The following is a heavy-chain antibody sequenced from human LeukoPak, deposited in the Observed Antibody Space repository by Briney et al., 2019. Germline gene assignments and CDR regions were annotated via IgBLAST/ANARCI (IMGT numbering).Heavy chain of an antibody. Sequence: GASVKVSCKASGYTFTSYDINWVRQATGQGLEWMGWVNPNSGHTGYAQKFQGRVTMTRNTSISTAYMELSSLRSEDTAVYYCARDAPGSYCSGGSCPYFDYWGQGTLVSVSS. D-gene: IGHD2-15*01. CDR3: ARDAPGSYCSGGSCPYFDY. CDR2: VNPNSGHT. J-gene: IGHJ4*02. V-gene: IGHV1-8*01. CDR1: GYTFTSYD.